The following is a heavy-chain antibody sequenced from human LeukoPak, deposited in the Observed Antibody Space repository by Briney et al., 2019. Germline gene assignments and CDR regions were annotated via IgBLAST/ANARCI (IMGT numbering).Heavy chain of an antibody. CDR1: GGSISSGGYY. D-gene: IGHD4-17*01. Sequence: PSETLSLTCTVSGGSISSGGYYWSWIRQHPGKGLEWIGYIYYSGSTYYNPSLKSRVTISVDTSKNQFSLKLSSVTAAHTAVYYCARVAGDYGPGYFQHWGQGTLVTVSS. CDR2: IYYSGST. V-gene: IGHV4-31*03. J-gene: IGHJ1*01. CDR3: ARVAGDYGPGYFQH.